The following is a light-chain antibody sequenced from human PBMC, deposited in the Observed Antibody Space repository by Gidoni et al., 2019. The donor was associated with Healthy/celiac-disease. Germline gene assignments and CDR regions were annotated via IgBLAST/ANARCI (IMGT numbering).Light chain of an antibody. Sequence: EIVMTQSPGTLSVSPGERATLSCRASQSVSSSLAWYQQKPGQAPRLLIYGASTRATGIPARFSGSGSGTEFTLIISSLQSEDFAVYYCQHYNNWPPWTVGQGTKVEIK. CDR1: QSVSSS. CDR3: QHYNNWPPWT. CDR2: GAS. V-gene: IGKV3-15*01. J-gene: IGKJ1*01.